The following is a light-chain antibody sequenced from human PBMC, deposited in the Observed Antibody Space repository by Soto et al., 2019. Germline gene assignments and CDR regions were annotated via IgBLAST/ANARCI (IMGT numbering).Light chain of an antibody. CDR2: WAS. J-gene: IGKJ3*01. V-gene: IGKV4-1*01. CDR3: HQYYSTPFT. CDR1: QSVFYNTNNKND. Sequence: DIVMTQSPDSLAVSLGERATINCKSSQSVFYNTNNKNDIAWYQQKPGQPPKLLIYWASTRESGVPDRFSGSGSGTDFTLTISSLPADDVAVYYCHQYYSTPFTFGPGTKVNIQ.